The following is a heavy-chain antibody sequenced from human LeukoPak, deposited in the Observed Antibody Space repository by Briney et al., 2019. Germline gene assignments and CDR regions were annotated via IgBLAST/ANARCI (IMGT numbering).Heavy chain of an antibody. Sequence: GGSLRLSCAVSGFTFSGFWMSWSRQAPGKGLEWVASINSDGSEGYYADVVKGRFTISRDNAKNSLYLQINSLRAEDTAVYYCARIYCTNDICTYYSDYWGQGTLVTVSS. J-gene: IGHJ4*02. CDR1: GFTFSGFW. CDR3: ARIYCTNDICTYYSDY. D-gene: IGHD2-8*01. V-gene: IGHV3-7*03. CDR2: INSDGSEG.